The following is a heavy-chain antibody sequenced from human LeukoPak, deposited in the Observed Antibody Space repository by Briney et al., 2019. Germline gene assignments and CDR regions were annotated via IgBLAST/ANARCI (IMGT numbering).Heavy chain of an antibody. CDR2: IIPIFGTA. CDR3: ASESTMVRGVTTFDY. CDR1: GGTFSSYA. V-gene: IGHV1-69*05. D-gene: IGHD3-10*01. Sequence: SVKVSCKASGGTFSSYAISWVRQAPGQGLEWVGGIIPIFGTANYAQKFQGRVTITTDESTSTAYMELSSLRSEDTAVYYCASESTMVRGVTTFDYWGQGTLVTVSS. J-gene: IGHJ4*02.